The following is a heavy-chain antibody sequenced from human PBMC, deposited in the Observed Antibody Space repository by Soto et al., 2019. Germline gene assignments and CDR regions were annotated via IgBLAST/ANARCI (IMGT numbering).Heavy chain of an antibody. V-gene: IGHV6-1*01. J-gene: IGHJ6*02. CDR3: ARARYGSFDWLQSSAGYYGMDV. Sequence: PSQTLSLTCAISGDSVSSNSAAWNWIRQSPSRGLEWLGMTYYRSKWYNDYAVSVKGRITINPDTSKNQFSLQLNSVTPEDTAVYSCARARYGSFDWLQSSAGYYGMDVWGQGTTVTVSS. CDR2: TYYRSKWYN. D-gene: IGHD3-9*01. CDR1: GDSVSSNSAA.